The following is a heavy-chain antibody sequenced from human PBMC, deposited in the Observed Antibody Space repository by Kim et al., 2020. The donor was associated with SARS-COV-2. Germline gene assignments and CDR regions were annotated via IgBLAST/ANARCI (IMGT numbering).Heavy chain of an antibody. CDR1: GGSISSSSYY. J-gene: IGHJ4*02. Sequence: SETLSLTCTVSGGSISSSSYYWGWIRQPPGKGLEWIGSIYYSGSTYYNPSLKSRVTISVDTSKNQFSLKLSSVTAADTAVYYCARPAMATIQDQYFDYWGQGTLVTVSS. V-gene: IGHV4-39*01. CDR3: ARPAMATIQDQYFDY. D-gene: IGHD5-12*01. CDR2: IYYSGST.